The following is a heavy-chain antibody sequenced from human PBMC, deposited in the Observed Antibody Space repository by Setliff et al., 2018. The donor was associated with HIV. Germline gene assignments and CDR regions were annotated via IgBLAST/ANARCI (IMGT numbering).Heavy chain of an antibody. D-gene: IGHD5-12*01. CDR1: GYSFSNYW. CDR2: IYPGDSDT. CDR3: ARQEAIVGTIKGWFDL. J-gene: IGHJ5*02. Sequence: GESLKISCKGSGYSFSNYWIGWVRQMPGKGLEWMGIIYPGDSDTRYSPSFQGQVNISADKSINTAYLQWTSLKASDSAIYYCARQEAIVGTIKGWFDLWGQGTLVTVSS. V-gene: IGHV5-51*01.